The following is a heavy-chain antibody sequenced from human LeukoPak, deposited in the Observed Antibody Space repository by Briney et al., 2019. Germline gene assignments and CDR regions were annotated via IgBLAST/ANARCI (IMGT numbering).Heavy chain of an antibody. D-gene: IGHD1-26*01. CDR3: AKGGGSYGD. Sequence: GGSLRLFRAASGFTFSSSAMNWVRQAPGKGLEWVSTISASGGSTYYADSVKGRFTISRDNSQNTLSLQMNSLRAEDTAVYYCAKGGGSYGDWGQGTLVTVSS. CDR1: GFTFSSSA. V-gene: IGHV3-23*01. CDR2: ISASGGST. J-gene: IGHJ4*02.